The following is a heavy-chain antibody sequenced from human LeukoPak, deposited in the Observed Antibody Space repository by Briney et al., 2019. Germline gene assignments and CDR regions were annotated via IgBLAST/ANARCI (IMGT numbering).Heavy chain of an antibody. CDR1: GXPFSSYG. Sequence: GGSLRLSFAASGXPFSSYGMHWVRQAPGKGVEWVAVIWHDGSNKYYADSVKGRFTISRDNSKNTLYLQMNSLRAEDTAVYYCASEAYCGSDCYEAFDSWGQGTLVTVSP. V-gene: IGHV3-33*01. D-gene: IGHD2-21*02. CDR2: IWHDGSNK. J-gene: IGHJ4*02. CDR3: ASEAYCGSDCYEAFDS.